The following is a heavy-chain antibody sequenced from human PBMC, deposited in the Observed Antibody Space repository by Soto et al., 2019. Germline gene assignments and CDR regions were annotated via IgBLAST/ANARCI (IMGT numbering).Heavy chain of an antibody. V-gene: IGHV5-51*01. CDR1: GYSFTSYW. Sequence: GESLKISCNGSGYSFTSYWIGWVRHMPGKGLEWMGIIYPGDSDTRYSPSFQGQVTISADKSISTAYLQWSSLKASDTAMYYCARTDGYNFGFAAFDIWGQGTMVTVSS. D-gene: IGHD5-12*01. CDR3: ARTDGYNFGFAAFDI. CDR2: IYPGDSDT. J-gene: IGHJ3*02.